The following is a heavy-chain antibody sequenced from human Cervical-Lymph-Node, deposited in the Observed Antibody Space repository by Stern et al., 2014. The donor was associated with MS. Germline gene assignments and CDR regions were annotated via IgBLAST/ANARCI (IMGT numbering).Heavy chain of an antibody. V-gene: IGHV6-1*01. CDR3: ARGGTSTFQY. Sequence: QVQLQQSGPGLVKPSQTLSLTCAISGDRVSSNNAAWHWIRQSPSRGLEWLGRTYFRSRWYTDYAVSVESRISITPDTSRNQFSLHLNSVTPEDTAVYFCARGGTSTFQYWGQGALVTVSS. J-gene: IGHJ1*01. CDR1: GDRVSSNNAA. D-gene: IGHD5/OR15-5a*01. CDR2: TYFRSRWYT.